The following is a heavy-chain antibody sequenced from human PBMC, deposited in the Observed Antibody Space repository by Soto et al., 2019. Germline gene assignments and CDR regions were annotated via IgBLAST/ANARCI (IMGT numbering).Heavy chain of an antibody. CDR2: ISYDSSNK. D-gene: IGHD2-15*01. Sequence: VQLLEPGGGLIQPGGSLRLSCAASGFTFSYGIHWLRQAPGKGLEGVAYISYDSSNKFYGEAVKGRFTISRDNSKNTQFLQMNSLRAEDTAVYYCAKLVIGYCSGNTCDDYWGQGTLVAVSS. CDR3: AKLVIGYCSGNTCDDY. V-gene: IGHV3-30*18. CDR1: GFTFSYG. J-gene: IGHJ4*02.